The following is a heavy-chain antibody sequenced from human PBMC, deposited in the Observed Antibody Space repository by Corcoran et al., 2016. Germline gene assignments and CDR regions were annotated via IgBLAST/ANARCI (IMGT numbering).Heavy chain of an antibody. V-gene: IGHV4-59*01. CDR3: ARHMPGPFDI. CDR1: GGSINNYY. D-gene: IGHD2-2*01. J-gene: IGHJ3*02. Sequence: QVQLQESGPGLVKSSETLSLTCTVSGGSINNYYWSWIRQPPGKGLEWIVYIHSGGTTKYNPSLTSRVTISVDTSKNQFFLELRSVTAADTAVYYCARHMPGPFDIWGQGTVVTVSS. CDR2: IHSGGTT.